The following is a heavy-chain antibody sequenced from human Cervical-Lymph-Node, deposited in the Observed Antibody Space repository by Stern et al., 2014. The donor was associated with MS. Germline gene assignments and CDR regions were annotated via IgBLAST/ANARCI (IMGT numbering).Heavy chain of an antibody. D-gene: IGHD3-16*01. V-gene: IGHV1-69*01. CDR2: TIPMFAST. CDR3: ARDRNGEGVMAY. CDR1: GGSFKTHA. Sequence: DQLVESGPEVKKPGSSVKVSCKASGGSFKTHAITWVRQAPGHGPEWVGGTIPMFASTNIAQRFQGRVTITADESTNTAYMEMRSLRTEDTAVYYCARDRNGEGVMAYWGQGTLVTVSS. J-gene: IGHJ4*02.